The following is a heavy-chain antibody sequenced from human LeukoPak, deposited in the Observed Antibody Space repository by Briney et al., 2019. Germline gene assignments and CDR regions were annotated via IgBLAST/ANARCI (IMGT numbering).Heavy chain of an antibody. CDR2: IYYSGST. V-gene: IGHV4-39*01. J-gene: IGHJ5*02. CDR3: ARQHWESWVVVAARTDFDP. Sequence: SETLSLTCTVSGGSISSSSYYWGWIRQPPGKGLEWIGSIYYSGSTHYNPSLKSRVTISVDTSKNQFSLKLSSVTAADTAVYYCARQHWESWVVVAARTDFDPWGQGTLVTVSS. D-gene: IGHD2-15*01. CDR1: GGSISSSSYY.